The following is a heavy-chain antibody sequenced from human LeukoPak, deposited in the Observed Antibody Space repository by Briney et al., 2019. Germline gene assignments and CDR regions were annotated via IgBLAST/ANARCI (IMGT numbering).Heavy chain of an antibody. CDR2: ISWNSGSI. D-gene: IGHD6-13*01. V-gene: IGHV3-9*01. Sequence: GGSLRLSCAASGFTFDDYAMHWVRQAPGKGLEWVSGISWNSGSIGYADSVKGRFTISRDNAKNSLYLQMNSLRAEDTALYYCAKERGIAAAGGFDYWGQGTMVTVSS. CDR1: GFTFDDYA. J-gene: IGHJ4*02. CDR3: AKERGIAAAGGFDY.